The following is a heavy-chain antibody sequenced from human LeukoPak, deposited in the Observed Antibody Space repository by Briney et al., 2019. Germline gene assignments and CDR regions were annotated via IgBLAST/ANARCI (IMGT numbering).Heavy chain of an antibody. CDR2: MNPNSGNT. V-gene: IGHV1-8*03. CDR3: AREYYYYYYMDV. Sequence: WASVKVSCKASGYTFTSYDINWVRQAPGQGLEWMGWMNPNSGNTVYAQKFQGRVTITRNTSISTAYMELSRLRSDDTAVYYCAREYYYYYYMDVWGKGTTVTVSS. CDR1: GYTFTSYD. J-gene: IGHJ6*03.